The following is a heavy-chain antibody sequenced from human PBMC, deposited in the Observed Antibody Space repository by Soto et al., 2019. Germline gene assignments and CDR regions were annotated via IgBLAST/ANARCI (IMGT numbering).Heavy chain of an antibody. CDR1: GYTFTSYY. CDR3: ARAAIYSYYFDY. V-gene: IGHV1-46*01. CDR2: NNPSGGST. Sequence: ASVKVSCKASGYTFTSYYMHWVRQAPGQGLEWMGINNPSGGSTSYAQKSQGRVTMTRDTSTSTVYMELSSLRSVDTAVYYCARAAIYSYYFDYWGQGTLVTVSS. D-gene: IGHD3-3*01. J-gene: IGHJ4*02.